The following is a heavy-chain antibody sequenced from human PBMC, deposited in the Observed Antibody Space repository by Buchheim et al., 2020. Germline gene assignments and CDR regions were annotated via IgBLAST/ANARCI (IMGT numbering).Heavy chain of an antibody. D-gene: IGHD5-24*01. Sequence: QVQLVESGGGLVKPGGSLRLSCAASGFTFSDYYMSWIRQAPGKGLEWVSYISSSGSTIYYADSVKGRSTISRDNAKNSLYLQMNSLRAEDTAVYYCARDRRDVRWLQLLYYYYGMDVWGQGTT. J-gene: IGHJ6*02. CDR2: ISSSGSTI. CDR1: GFTFSDYY. CDR3: ARDRRDVRWLQLLYYYYGMDV. V-gene: IGHV3-11*01.